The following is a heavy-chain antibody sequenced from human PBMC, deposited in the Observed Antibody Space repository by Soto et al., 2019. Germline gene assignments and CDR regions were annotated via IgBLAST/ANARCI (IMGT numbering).Heavy chain of an antibody. CDR3: ARLYCSGGSCYSSADDAFDI. V-gene: IGHV1-3*01. Sequence: QVQLVQSGAEVKKPGASVKVSCKASGYTFTSYAMHWVRQAPGQRLEWMGWINAGNGNTKYSQKFQGRVTITRDTSASTAYMELSSLRSEDTAVYYCARLYCSGGSCYSSADDAFDIWGQGTMVTVSS. CDR2: INAGNGNT. D-gene: IGHD2-15*01. CDR1: GYTFTSYA. J-gene: IGHJ3*02.